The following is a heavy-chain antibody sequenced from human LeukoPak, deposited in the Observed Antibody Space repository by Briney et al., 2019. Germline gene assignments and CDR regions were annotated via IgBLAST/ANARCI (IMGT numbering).Heavy chain of an antibody. CDR3: ARGRSSSWYLVY. CDR1: GYTFTGYY. D-gene: IGHD6-13*01. Sequence: ASVKVSCKASGYTFTGYYMHWVRQAPGQGLGWMGWINPNSGGTNYAQKFQGRVTMTRDTSISTAYMGLSRLRSDDTAVYYCARGRSSSWYLVYWGQGTLVTVSS. CDR2: INPNSGGT. V-gene: IGHV1-2*02. J-gene: IGHJ4*02.